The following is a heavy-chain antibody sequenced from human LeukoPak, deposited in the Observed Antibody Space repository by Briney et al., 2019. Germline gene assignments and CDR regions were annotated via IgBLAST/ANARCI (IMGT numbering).Heavy chain of an antibody. V-gene: IGHV3-21*01. CDR2: ISSSSSYI. CDR1: GFTFSSYS. D-gene: IGHD3-10*01. Sequence: PGGSLRLSCAASGFTFSSYSMYWVRQAPGKGLEWVSSISSSSSYIYYADSVKGRFTISRDNAKNSLYLQMNSLRAEDTAVYYCASSEHRGRLKSRWFGENPDYWGQGTLVTVSS. J-gene: IGHJ4*02. CDR3: ASSEHRGRLKSRWFGENPDY.